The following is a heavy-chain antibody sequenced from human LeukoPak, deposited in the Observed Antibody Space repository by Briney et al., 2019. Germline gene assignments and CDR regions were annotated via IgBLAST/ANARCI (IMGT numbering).Heavy chain of an antibody. D-gene: IGHD2-21*01. CDR2: IYSGGST. J-gene: IGHJ6*04. CDR1: GFTVSTNY. V-gene: IGHV3-53*01. Sequence: GGSLRLSCAASGFTVSTNYMSWVRQAPGKGLEWVSVIYSGGSTYCADSVKGRFTISRDNSKNTVYLQMNSLRAEDTAVYYCARDHNCGGDCYSGMDVWGKGITVTVSS. CDR3: ARDHNCGGDCYSGMDV.